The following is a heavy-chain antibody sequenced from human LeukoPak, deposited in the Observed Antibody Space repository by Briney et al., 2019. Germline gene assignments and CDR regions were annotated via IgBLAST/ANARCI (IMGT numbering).Heavy chain of an antibody. V-gene: IGHV1-69*05. CDR2: IIPNFGTA. Sequence: GASVKVSCKASGGTFSSYALSWVRQAPGQGLEWMGGIIPNFGTANYAQKFQGRVTITTDESTSTAYMELSSLRSEDTAVYYCASKAVPAATGNYYNYMDVWGKGTTVTVSS. CDR3: ASKAVPAATGNYYNYMDV. CDR1: GGTFSSYA. J-gene: IGHJ6*03. D-gene: IGHD2-2*01.